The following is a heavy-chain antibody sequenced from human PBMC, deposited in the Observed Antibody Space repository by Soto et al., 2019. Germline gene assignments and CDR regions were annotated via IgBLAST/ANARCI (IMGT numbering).Heavy chain of an antibody. CDR3: ARDGAQIVVLGANYDY. CDR1: RFTFRSHK. D-gene: IGHD2-21*01. CDR2: INLYGSNI. V-gene: IGHV3-74*01. Sequence: GYPRPSFSPSRFTFRSHKPSWVRPLRREGLAWGSPINLYGSNIRYADSVKGRFTVSRDNAKGTLYLQMNGLTVEDTAVYYRARDGAQIVVLGANYDYWGQGTLVTVSS. J-gene: IGHJ4*02.